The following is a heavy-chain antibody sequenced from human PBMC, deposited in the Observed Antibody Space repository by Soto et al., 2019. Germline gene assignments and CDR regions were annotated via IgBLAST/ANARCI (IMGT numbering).Heavy chain of an antibody. CDR3: ARDGQSGFWSGYSSDG. V-gene: IGHV3-74*03. J-gene: IGHJ6*02. D-gene: IGHD3-3*01. Sequence: PEGSLRLSCEASGFTLSSYWMHWVRQVPGKGLVWVSRVSNDGSLTKYADSVKGRFTISRDNAKNRLYLQMNSLRVEDTAVYYCARDGQSGFWSGYSSDGWGQATKVTVSS. CDR1: GFTLSSYW. CDR2: VSNDGSLT.